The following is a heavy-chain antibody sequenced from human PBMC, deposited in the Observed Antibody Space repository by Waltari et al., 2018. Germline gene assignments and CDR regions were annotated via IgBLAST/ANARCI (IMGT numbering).Heavy chain of an antibody. CDR3: ARPQRGYYGMDV. Sequence: QVQLAESGGGLVKPGGSLRLSCAGHGFTFGDYYMGWIRQAPGKGLEWVSFISSSGATTYYADSVKDRFTISRDNSNNSVSLQMHSLRVEDTALYYCARPQRGYYGMDVWGQGTTVTVAS. V-gene: IGHV3-11*01. J-gene: IGHJ6*02. CDR1: GFTFGDYY. CDR2: ISSSGATT.